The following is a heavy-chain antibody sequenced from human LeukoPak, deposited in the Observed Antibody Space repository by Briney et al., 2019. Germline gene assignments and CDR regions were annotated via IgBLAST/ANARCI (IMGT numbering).Heavy chain of an antibody. CDR2: IYYSGST. CDR3: ARGSLDYDSSGYYSPEEYFQH. V-gene: IGHV4-59*01. Sequence: SETLSITCTVSGGSISSYYWSCIRQPPGKGLEWIGNIYYSGSTNYNPSLKSRVTISVDTSKNQFSLKLSSVTAADTAVYYCARGSLDYDSSGYYSPEEYFQHRGQGTLVTVSS. D-gene: IGHD3-22*01. CDR1: GGSISSYY. J-gene: IGHJ1*01.